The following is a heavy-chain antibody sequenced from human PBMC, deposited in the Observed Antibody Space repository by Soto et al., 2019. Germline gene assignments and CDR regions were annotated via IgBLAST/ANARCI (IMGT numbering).Heavy chain of an antibody. CDR1: GGPFCGNY. CDR3: ARARLDIVLVPAGYYYHYAIDA. V-gene: IGHV4-34*01. J-gene: IGHJ6*02. CDR2: INHSGST. Sequence: SQTLSLTCAGYGGPFCGNYWSWIRQPPGRGLEWIGAINHSGSTNYNPSLKSRVTISVDTSKNQFSLKLSSVTAADTAVYYCARARLDIVLVPAGYYYHYAIDAWGQWTTVT. D-gene: IGHD2-2*03.